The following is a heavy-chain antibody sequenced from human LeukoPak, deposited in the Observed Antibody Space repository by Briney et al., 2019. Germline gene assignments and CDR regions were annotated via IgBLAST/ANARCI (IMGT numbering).Heavy chain of an antibody. Sequence: KSSETLSLTCAVYGGSFSGYYWSWIRQPPGKGLEWIGEINHSGSTNYNPSLKSRVTISVDTSKNQFSLKLSSVTAADTAVYYCARGASGGDIVATRPHNWFDPWGQGTLVTVSS. D-gene: IGHD5-12*01. CDR1: GGSFSGYY. CDR2: INHSGST. CDR3: ARGASGGDIVATRPHNWFDP. J-gene: IGHJ5*02. V-gene: IGHV4-34*01.